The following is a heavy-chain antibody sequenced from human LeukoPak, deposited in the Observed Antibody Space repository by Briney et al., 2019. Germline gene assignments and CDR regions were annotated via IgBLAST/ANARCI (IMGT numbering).Heavy chain of an antibody. CDR2: TYIDST. V-gene: IGHV3-66*01. CDR3: VRDQNY. CDR1: GFTFSNYA. J-gene: IGHJ4*02. Sequence: PGGSLRLSCAASGFTFSNYAMHWVRQAPGKGLEWVSVTYIDSTSYADSVEGRFTISRDNSKNTLYLQMNSLRAEDTALYYCVRDQNYWGQGTLVTVSS.